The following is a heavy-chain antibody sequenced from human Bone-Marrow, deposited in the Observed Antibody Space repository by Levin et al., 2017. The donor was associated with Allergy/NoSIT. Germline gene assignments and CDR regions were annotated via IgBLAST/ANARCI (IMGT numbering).Heavy chain of an antibody. CDR2: IDPSGGST. CDR1: GYVFATHY. V-gene: IGHV1-46*03. D-gene: IGHD4-23*01. CDR3: TRDNRMPVGGTGWFDP. J-gene: IGHJ5*02. Sequence: ASVKVSCKTSGYVFATHYMHWVRQAPRQGLEWMGLIDPSGGSTTYAQNFQGRVTVTRDASTATVYLELTNLTSEDTGIYYCTRDNRMPVGGTGWFDPWGQGTLVTVFS.